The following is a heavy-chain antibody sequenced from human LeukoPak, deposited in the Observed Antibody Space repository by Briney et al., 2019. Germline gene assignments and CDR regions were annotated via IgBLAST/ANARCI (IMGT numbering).Heavy chain of an antibody. D-gene: IGHD6-13*01. J-gene: IGHJ4*02. CDR3: AKFSAAALVPPDY. CDR2: ISAAGGNI. CDR1: GCIFGSCG. V-gene: IGHV3-23*01. Sequence: GGSLRLSCAASGCIFGSCGMTWVRQAPGKGMEWVSSISAAGGNIQYADSVKGRFTISRDNSKNTLYLQMNSLRAEDTAVYYCAKFSAAALVPPDYWGQGTLVTVSS.